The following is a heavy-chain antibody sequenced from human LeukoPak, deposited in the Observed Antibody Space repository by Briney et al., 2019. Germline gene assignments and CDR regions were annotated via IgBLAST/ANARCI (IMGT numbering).Heavy chain of an antibody. D-gene: IGHD5/OR15-5a*01. CDR2: IYPSDSET. CDR3: ARRRAATTIYHYSMDF. J-gene: IGHJ6*02. Sequence: GESLKISCKASGYTFSTYWIAWVRQMPGKGLERMGIIYPSDSETRYSPSFQGQVTISVDKSITTAYLQWRSLKASDTATYYCARRRAATTIYHYSMDFWGHGTTVIVSS. V-gene: IGHV5-51*01. CDR1: GYTFSTYW.